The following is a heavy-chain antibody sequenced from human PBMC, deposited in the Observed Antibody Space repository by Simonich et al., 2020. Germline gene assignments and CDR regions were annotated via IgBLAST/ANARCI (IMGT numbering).Heavy chain of an antibody. J-gene: IGHJ4*02. D-gene: IGHD1-26*01. CDR2: INPNSGGT. Sequence: QVQLVQSGAEVKKPGASVKVSCKASGYTFTGYYMPWVRQAPGQGLEWMGWINPNSGGTNYAQKFQGRVTMTRDTSISTAYMELSRLRSDDTAVYYCARDRVDSGSYYYFDYWGQGTLVTVSS. CDR3: ARDRVDSGSYYYFDY. V-gene: IGHV1-2*02. CDR1: GYTFTGYY.